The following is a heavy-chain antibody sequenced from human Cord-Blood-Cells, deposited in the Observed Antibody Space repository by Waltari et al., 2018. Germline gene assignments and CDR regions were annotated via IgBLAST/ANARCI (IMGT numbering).Heavy chain of an antibody. CDR2: IYYSGST. CDR3: AHHSPRSSSSFDY. D-gene: IGHD6-13*01. J-gene: IGHJ4*02. Sequence: QLQLQESGPGLVKPSETLSLTCTVSGGSIRRSSYYWGWIRQPPGKGLEWIGSIYYSGSTYYNPSLKSRVTISVDTSKNQFSLKLSSVTAADTAVYYCAHHSPRSSSSFDYWGQGTLVTVSS. CDR1: GGSIRRSSYY. V-gene: IGHV4-39*07.